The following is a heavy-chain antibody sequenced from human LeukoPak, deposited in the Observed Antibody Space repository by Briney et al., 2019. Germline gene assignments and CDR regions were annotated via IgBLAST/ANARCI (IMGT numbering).Heavy chain of an antibody. J-gene: IGHJ4*02. D-gene: IGHD3-22*01. V-gene: IGHV3-21*01. CDR3: AREYYYDSSGYYYLDY. CDR1: GFTFSTYS. Sequence: GGSLRLSCAASGFTFSTYSMNWVRQAPGKGLEWVSSISGSSNYIYYIDSVKGRFTISRDNAKNSLYLQMNSLRAEDTAVYYCAREYYYDSSGYYYLDYWGQGTLVTVSS. CDR2: ISGSSNYI.